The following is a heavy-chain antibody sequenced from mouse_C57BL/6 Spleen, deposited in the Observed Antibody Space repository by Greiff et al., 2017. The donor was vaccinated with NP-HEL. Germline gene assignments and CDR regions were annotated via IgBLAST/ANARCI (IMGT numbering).Heavy chain of an antibody. J-gene: IGHJ3*01. CDR2: IRSKSNNYAT. CDR3: VRGDDPRFDY. V-gene: IGHV10-1*01. CDR1: GFSFNTYA. Sequence: EVKLVESGGGLVQPKGSLKLSCAASGFSFNTYAMNWVRQAPGKGLEWVARIRSKSNNYATYYADSVKDRFTISRDDSESMLYLQMNNLKTEDTAMYYCVRGDDPRFDYWGQGTLVTVSA.